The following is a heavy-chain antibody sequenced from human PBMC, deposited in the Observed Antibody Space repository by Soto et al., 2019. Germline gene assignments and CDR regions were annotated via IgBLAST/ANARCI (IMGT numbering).Heavy chain of an antibody. CDR2: IDIGGNT. Sequence: EVQVVESGGGLVQPGGSLRLSCAASGFSVTNNYMNWVRQAPGKGLEWVSIIDIGGNTYYADSVKDRFTISRDKSRNTLYLHMDSLRAEDTAVYYCARGGGSTGDLGREHYWGYWGQGTLVTVS. CDR3: ARGGGSTGDLGREHYWGY. V-gene: IGHV3-66*01. CDR1: GFSVTNNY. D-gene: IGHD2-2*01. J-gene: IGHJ4*02.